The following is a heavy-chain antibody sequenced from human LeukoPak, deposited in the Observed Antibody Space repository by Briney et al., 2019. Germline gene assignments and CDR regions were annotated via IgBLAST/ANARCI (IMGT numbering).Heavy chain of an antibody. V-gene: IGHV3-23*01. Sequence: GGSLRLSCAASGFTFSSYAMSWVRQAPGKGLEWVSSIRGSGGSTYYADSVKGRFTISRDNSKNTLYLQMNSLRAEDTAVYYCATGYDFFENWGQGTLVTVSS. D-gene: IGHD3/OR15-3a*01. CDR1: GFTFSSYA. CDR3: ATGYDFFEN. J-gene: IGHJ4*02. CDR2: IRGSGGST.